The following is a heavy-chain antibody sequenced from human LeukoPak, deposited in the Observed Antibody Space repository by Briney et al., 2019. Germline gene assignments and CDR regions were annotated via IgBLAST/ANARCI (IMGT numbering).Heavy chain of an antibody. V-gene: IGHV3-23*01. D-gene: IGHD3-10*01. CDR1: GFTFSSYA. CDR3: VKDFSSYGSGSYMDY. CDR2: ISGSGAST. Sequence: SGGSLRLSCAASGFTFSSYAMSWVRPAPGKGLEWVSGISGSGASTYYADSVKGRFTISRDNSKNTLYLQMSSLRAEDTAVYYCVKDFSSYGSGSYMDYWGQGTLVTVSS. J-gene: IGHJ4*02.